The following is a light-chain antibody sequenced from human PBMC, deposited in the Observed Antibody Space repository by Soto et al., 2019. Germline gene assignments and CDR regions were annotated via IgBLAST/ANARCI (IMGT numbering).Light chain of an antibody. Sequence: QLVLTQPPSASGTPGQTVTISCSGSSSNIGLNDVHWYRQLSGTAPQILIYDTNQQATGVPDRFSGSRSGTSASLAIHGLQCGDEADYRCAAWDDSLNGPVFGGGTKLTVL. V-gene: IGLV1-44*01. CDR2: DTN. CDR3: AAWDDSLNGPV. CDR1: SSNIGLND. J-gene: IGLJ2*01.